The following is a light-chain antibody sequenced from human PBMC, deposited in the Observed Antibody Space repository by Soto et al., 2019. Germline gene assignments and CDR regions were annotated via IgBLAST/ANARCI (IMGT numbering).Light chain of an antibody. V-gene: IGLV1-47*01. J-gene: IGLJ7*01. CDR3: AAWDDSLSGPV. Sequence: QSVLTQPPSASGTPGQRVTISCSGSSSNIGSNYVYWYQQLPGTAPKLLIYRNNQRPSGVPDRFSGSKSGTSASLVISGLRSEAEADYYCAAWDDSLSGPVFGGGTQLTVL. CDR1: SSNIGSNY. CDR2: RNN.